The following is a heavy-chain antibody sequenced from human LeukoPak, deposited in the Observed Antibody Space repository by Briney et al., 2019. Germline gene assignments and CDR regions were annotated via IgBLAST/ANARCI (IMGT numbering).Heavy chain of an antibody. D-gene: IGHD1-26*01. CDR3: ARVGSARDNWFDP. Sequence: SETLSLTCTVSGGSISSGGYYWSWIRQPPGKGLEWIGYIYHSGSTYYNPSLKSRVTISVDRSKNQFSLKLSSVTAADTAVYYCARVGSARDNWFDPWGQGTLVTVSS. V-gene: IGHV4-30-2*01. CDR1: GGSISSGGYY. J-gene: IGHJ5*02. CDR2: IYHSGST.